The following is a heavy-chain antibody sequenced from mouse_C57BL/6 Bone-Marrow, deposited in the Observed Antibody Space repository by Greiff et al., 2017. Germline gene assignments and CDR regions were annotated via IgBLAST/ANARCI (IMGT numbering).Heavy chain of an antibody. J-gene: IGHJ2*01. CDR1: GYTFTSYW. Sequence: VQLQQPGAELVMPGASVKLSCKASGYTFTSYWMHWVKQRPGQGLEWIGEIDPSDSYTNYNRKFKGKSTLTVDKSSSTAYMQLSSLTSEDSAVYYCARTYYGSDYWGQGTTLTVSS. D-gene: IGHD2-2*01. V-gene: IGHV1-69*01. CDR3: ARTYYGSDY. CDR2: IDPSDSYT.